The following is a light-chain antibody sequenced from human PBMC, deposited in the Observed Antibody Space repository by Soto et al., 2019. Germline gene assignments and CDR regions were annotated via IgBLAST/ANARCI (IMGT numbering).Light chain of an antibody. V-gene: IGLV1-44*01. CDR2: GDN. CDR3: ALWDDSLHNWV. CDR1: SSNIGTIT. Sequence: QSVLAQPPSASRTPGQRVTISCSGSSSNIGTITVNWYQHLPGTAPKLLIYGDNQRPSGVPDRFSGSKSGTSASLAINGLQSEDEADYYCALWDDSLHNWVFGGGTKLTVL. J-gene: IGLJ3*02.